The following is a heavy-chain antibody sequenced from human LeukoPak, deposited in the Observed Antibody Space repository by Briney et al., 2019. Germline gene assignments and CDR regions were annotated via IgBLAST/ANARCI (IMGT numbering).Heavy chain of an antibody. Sequence: GGSLRLSCAASGFTFSNYWMSWVRQSPGKGLEWVANIKQGGSEKYYMDSVKGRFTISIDNAKNSLYLQMNSLGAEDTAVYYCTRDFRWTGGYFDYWGQGTLVTVSS. V-gene: IGHV3-7*01. D-gene: IGHD1-14*01. CDR1: GFTFSNYW. CDR3: TRDFRWTGGYFDY. J-gene: IGHJ4*02. CDR2: IKQGGSEK.